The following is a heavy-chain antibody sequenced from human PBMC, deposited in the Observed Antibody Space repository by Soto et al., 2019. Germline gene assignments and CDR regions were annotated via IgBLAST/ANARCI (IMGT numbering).Heavy chain of an antibody. CDR1: GYTFTGYY. CDR3: AVWDSSGYYRRDY. Sequence: ASVKVSCKASGYTFTGYYMHWVRQAPGQGLEWMGWINPNSGGTNYAQKFQGRVTMTRDTSISTAYMELRRLRSDDTAVYYCAVWDSSGYYRRDYWGKGTLVTVSS. V-gene: IGHV1-2*02. J-gene: IGHJ4*02. D-gene: IGHD3-22*01. CDR2: INPNSGGT.